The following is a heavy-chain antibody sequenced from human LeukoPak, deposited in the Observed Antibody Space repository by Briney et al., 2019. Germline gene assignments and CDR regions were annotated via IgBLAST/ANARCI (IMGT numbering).Heavy chain of an antibody. J-gene: IGHJ4*02. V-gene: IGHV3-74*01. CDR1: GFTFRSYW. D-gene: IGHD6-13*01. CDR3: TRGSPGYSSSWLDF. CDR2: INSDGSSR. Sequence: GGSLRLSCAASGFTFRSYWMHWVRQAPGKGLVWVSRINSDGSSRSYADYMKGRFTISRDDAKNTLYLQMSSLSVDDTAIYYCTRGSPGYSSSWLDFWGQGILVTVSS.